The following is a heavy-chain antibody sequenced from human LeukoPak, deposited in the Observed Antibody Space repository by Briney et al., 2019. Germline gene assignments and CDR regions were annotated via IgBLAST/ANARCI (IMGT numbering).Heavy chain of an antibody. CDR3: ASRNPKLGADSHFDY. Sequence: PSETLSLTCTVSGGSISSYYWSWIRQPPGKGLEWIGYIYYSGSTNYNPSLKSRVTISVDTSKNQFSLKLSSVTAADTAVYYCASRNPKLGADSHFDYWGQGTLVTVSS. J-gene: IGHJ4*02. D-gene: IGHD7-27*01. V-gene: IGHV4-59*08. CDR1: GGSISSYY. CDR2: IYYSGST.